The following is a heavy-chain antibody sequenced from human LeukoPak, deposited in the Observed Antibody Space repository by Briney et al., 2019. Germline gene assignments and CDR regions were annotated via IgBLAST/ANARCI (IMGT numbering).Heavy chain of an antibody. Sequence: SETLSLTCNVSGGSISSYYWSWIRQPPGKGLEWIGSIYYSGSTYYNPSLKSRVTISVDTSKNQFSLKLSSVTAADTAVYYCARHWGSITIFVSWFDPWGQGTLVTVSS. V-gene: IGHV4-59*05. J-gene: IGHJ5*02. D-gene: IGHD3-3*01. CDR2: IYYSGST. CDR3: ARHWGSITIFVSWFDP. CDR1: GGSISSYY.